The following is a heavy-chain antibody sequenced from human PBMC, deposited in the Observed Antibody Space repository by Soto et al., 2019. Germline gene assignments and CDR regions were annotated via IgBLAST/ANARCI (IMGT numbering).Heavy chain of an antibody. V-gene: IGHV4-4*02. CDR2: IYHSGST. CDR1: GGSISSSNW. D-gene: IGHD6-13*01. Sequence: QVQLQESGPGLVKPSGTLSLTCAVSGGSISSSNWWSWVRQPPGKGLEWIGEIYHSGSTNYNPSLKCRVTISVDKSKNQFSLKLSSVTAADTAVYYCAREASIAAAGYYYGMDVWGQGTTVTVSS. CDR3: AREASIAAAGYYYGMDV. J-gene: IGHJ6*02.